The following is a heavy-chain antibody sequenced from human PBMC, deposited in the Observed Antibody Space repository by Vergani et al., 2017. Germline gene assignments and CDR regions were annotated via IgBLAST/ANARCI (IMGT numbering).Heavy chain of an antibody. V-gene: IGHV4-34*01. J-gene: IGHJ5*02. CDR3: ARDSRGSIQPKGFDP. CDR2: INHSGST. D-gene: IGHD2-15*01. CDR1: GGSFSGYY. Sequence: QVQLQQWGAGLLKPSETLSLTCAVYGGSFSGYYWSWIRQPPGKGLEWIGEINHSGSTNYNPSLKSRVTISVDTSKNQFSLKLSSVTAADTAVYYCARDSRGSIQPKGFDPWGQGTLVTVSS.